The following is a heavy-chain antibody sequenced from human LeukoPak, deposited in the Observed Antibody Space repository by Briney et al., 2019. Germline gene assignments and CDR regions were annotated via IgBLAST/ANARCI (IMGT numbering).Heavy chain of an antibody. J-gene: IGHJ3*02. D-gene: IGHD3-22*01. CDR3: ARHLHLYYYDSSGFYAFDI. CDR1: GGSISSYY. V-gene: IGHV4-59*08. Sequence: SETLSLTCTVSGGSISSYYWSWIRQPPGKGLEWIGYIYYSGSTNYNPSLKSRVTISVDTSKNQFSLELSSVTAADTAVYYCARHLHLYYYDSSGFYAFDIWGQGTMVTVSS. CDR2: IYYSGST.